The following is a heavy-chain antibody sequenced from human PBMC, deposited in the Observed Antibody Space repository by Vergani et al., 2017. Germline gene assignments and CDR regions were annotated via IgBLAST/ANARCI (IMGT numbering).Heavy chain of an antibody. J-gene: IGHJ1*01. CDR1: GFTSSYCG. Sequence: QVHLVESGGGVVQPGGSLRLSCVVSGFTSSYCGMHWVRQAPGKGLEWVAVISYDGTQKYYADSVKGRFTISRDNSKSTLYLQMNSLRTEDTAVYYCATKSCGTPGCQIGYFREWGQGTLVTVSS. D-gene: IGHD1-1*01. V-gene: IGHV3-30*03. CDR3: ATKSCGTPGCQIGYFRE. CDR2: ISYDGTQK.